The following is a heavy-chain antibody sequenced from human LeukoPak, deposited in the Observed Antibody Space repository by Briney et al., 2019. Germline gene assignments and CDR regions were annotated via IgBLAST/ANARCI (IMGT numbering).Heavy chain of an antibody. CDR2: INPSGGST. CDR1: GYTFTSYY. J-gene: IGHJ4*02. D-gene: IGHD6-13*01. CDR3: ARDSGHDSSSWYYFDY. V-gene: IGHV1-46*01. Sequence: ASVNVSCKASGYTFTSYYMHWVRQAPGQGLEWMGIINPSGGSTSYAQKFQGGVTMTRDTSTSTVYMELSSLRSEDTAVYYCARDSGHDSSSWYYFDYWGQGTLVTVSS.